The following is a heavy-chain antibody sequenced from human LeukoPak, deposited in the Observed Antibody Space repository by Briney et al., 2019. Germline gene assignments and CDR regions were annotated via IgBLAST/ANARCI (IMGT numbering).Heavy chain of an antibody. V-gene: IGHV3-30*02. CDR3: AKVSLSRAINYYYYYMDV. CDR1: GFTFSSYG. J-gene: IGHJ6*03. Sequence: PGGSLRLSCAASGFTFSSYGMHWVRQALGKGLEWVAFIRYDGSNKYYADSVKGRFTISRDNSKNTLYLQMNSLRAEDTAVYYCAKVSLSRAINYYYYYMDVWGKGTTVTVSS. CDR2: IRYDGSNK.